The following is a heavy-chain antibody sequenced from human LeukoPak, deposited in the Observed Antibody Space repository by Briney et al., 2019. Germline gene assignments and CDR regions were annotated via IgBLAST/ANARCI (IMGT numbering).Heavy chain of an antibody. CDR2: IYYSGST. CDR1: GGSISSSSYY. D-gene: IGHD3-16*01. J-gene: IGHJ5*02. V-gene: IGHV4-39*07. Sequence: TSETLSLTCTVSGGSISSSSYYWGWIRQPPGKGLEWIGSIYYSGSTYYNPSLKSRVTISVDTSKNQFSLRLTSVTAADTAIYYCARDKDGALLTPWGQGTLVTVSS. CDR3: ARDKDGALLTP.